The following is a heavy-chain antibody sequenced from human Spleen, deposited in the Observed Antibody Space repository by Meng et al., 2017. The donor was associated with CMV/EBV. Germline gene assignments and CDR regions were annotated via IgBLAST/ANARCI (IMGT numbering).Heavy chain of an antibody. Sequence: QVQLVQSGAEVKKPGASVKVSCKASGYTFTGYYMHWVRQAPGQGLEWMGWISAYNGNTNYAQKLQGRVTMTTDTSTSTAYMELRSLRSDDTAVYYCAREDTAMVTQELKNWGQGTLVTVSS. D-gene: IGHD5-18*01. CDR3: AREDTAMVTQELKN. J-gene: IGHJ4*02. CDR2: ISAYNGNT. V-gene: IGHV1-18*04. CDR1: GYTFTGYY.